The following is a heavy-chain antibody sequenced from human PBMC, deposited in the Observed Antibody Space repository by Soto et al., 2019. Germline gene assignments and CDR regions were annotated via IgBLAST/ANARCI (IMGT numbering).Heavy chain of an antibody. D-gene: IGHD6-19*01. Sequence: EVQLLESGGGLVQPGGSLRLSCAASGFTFSSYAMSWVRQAPGKGLEWVSAISGSGGSTYYADSVKGRFTISRDNSTKTLYLQMNSLRAEDTAVYYCAKELGYSSGWDSFDYWGQGTLVTVSS. V-gene: IGHV3-23*01. CDR2: ISGSGGST. CDR3: AKELGYSSGWDSFDY. CDR1: GFTFSSYA. J-gene: IGHJ4*02.